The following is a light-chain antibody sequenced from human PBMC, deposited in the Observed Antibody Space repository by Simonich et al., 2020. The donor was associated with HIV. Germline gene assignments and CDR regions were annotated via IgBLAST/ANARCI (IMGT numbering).Light chain of an antibody. CDR1: NSDVGGYNY. CDR3: SSYTSSSVV. CDR2: DVS. J-gene: IGLJ2*01. Sequence: QSALTQPASVSGSPGQSITISCTGTNSDVGGYNYVSWYQQHPGKAPKVMIYDVSNRPSGVSNRFSASKSGNTASLTISGLQAEDEADYYCSSYTSSSVVFGGGTKLTVL. V-gene: IGLV2-14*01.